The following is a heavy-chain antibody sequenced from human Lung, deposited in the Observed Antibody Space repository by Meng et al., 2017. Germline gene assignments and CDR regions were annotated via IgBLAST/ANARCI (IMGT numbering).Heavy chain of an antibody. J-gene: IGHJ4*02. CDR1: GGSFSDYS. CDR3: ARGPTTMAHDFDY. CDR2: INHSGST. V-gene: IGHV4-34*01. D-gene: IGHD4-11*01. Sequence: QVRLRHGGDGRLKPPETLSLTCVVSGGSFSDYSWSWIRQPPGKGLEWIGEINHSGSTNYNPSLESRATISVDTSQNNLSLKLSSVTAADSAVYYCARGPTTMAHDFDYWGQGTLVTVSS.